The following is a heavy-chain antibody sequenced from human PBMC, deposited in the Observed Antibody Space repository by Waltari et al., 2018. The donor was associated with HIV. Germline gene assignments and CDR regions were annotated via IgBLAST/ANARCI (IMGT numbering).Heavy chain of an antibody. V-gene: IGHV1-18*01. CDR2: ISAYNGNR. Sequence: QVQLVQSGAEVKKPGASVNVPCKASGYTFTRSGISWVRQAPGQGLEWMGWISAYNGNRNYAQKFQGRVTMTTDTSTITAYMELRSLRSDDTAVYYCARYPEAFDWLLGPYYFDSWGQGTLVTVSS. CDR1: GYTFTRSG. J-gene: IGHJ4*02. D-gene: IGHD3-9*01. CDR3: ARYPEAFDWLLGPYYFDS.